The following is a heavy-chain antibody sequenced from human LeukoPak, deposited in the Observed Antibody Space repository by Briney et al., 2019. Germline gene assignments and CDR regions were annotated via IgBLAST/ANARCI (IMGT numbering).Heavy chain of an antibody. D-gene: IGHD2-2*01. CDR3: ARNVVVPAAIGHMDV. CDR2: INHSGST. V-gene: IGHV4-34*01. CDR1: GGSISSYY. J-gene: IGHJ6*03. Sequence: SETLSLTCTVSGGSISSYYWSWIRQPPGKGLEWIGEINHSGSTNYNPSLKSRVTISVDTSKNQFSLKLSSVTAADTAVYYCARNVVVPAAIGHMDVWGKGTPVTVSS.